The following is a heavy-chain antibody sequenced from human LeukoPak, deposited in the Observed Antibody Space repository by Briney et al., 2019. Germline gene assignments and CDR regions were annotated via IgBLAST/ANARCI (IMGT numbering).Heavy chain of an antibody. CDR2: MNPNSGNT. V-gene: IGHV1-8*01. CDR3: ASGSDDSSGQHHDAFDI. D-gene: IGHD3-22*01. CDR1: GYTFTSYD. J-gene: IGHJ3*02. Sequence: ASVKVSCKASGYTFTSYDINWVRQAPGQGLEWMGWMNPNSGNTDYAQKFQGRVTMTRNTSISTAYMELSSLRSEDTAVYYCASGSDDSSGQHHDAFDIWGQGTMVTVSS.